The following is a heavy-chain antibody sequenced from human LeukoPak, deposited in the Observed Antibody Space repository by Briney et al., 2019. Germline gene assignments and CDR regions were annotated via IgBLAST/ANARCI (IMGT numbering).Heavy chain of an antibody. CDR2: INAGNGNT. Sequence: GASVKVSCKASGYTFINFVMHWVRQAPGQRLEWMGWINAGNGNTKYSQKFQGRVTITRDTSASTAYMELSSLRSEDTAVYYCARGAYYYDRSGYYYWGQGTLVTVSS. D-gene: IGHD3-22*01. J-gene: IGHJ4*02. V-gene: IGHV1-3*01. CDR1: GYTFINFV. CDR3: ARGAYYYDRSGYYY.